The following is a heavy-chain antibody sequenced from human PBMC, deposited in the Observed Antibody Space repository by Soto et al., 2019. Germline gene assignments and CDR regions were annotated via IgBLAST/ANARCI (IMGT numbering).Heavy chain of an antibody. Sequence: QVQLVESGGGLVKPGGSLRLSCAASGFTFSDYYMSWIRQAPGKGLEWVSYISSSSSYTNYADSVKGRFTISRDNAKNSLYLQMNSLRAEDTAVYYCARDHLNYYYDSSGAFCDYWGQGTLVTVSS. CDR1: GFTFSDYY. J-gene: IGHJ4*02. D-gene: IGHD3-22*01. CDR2: ISSSSSYT. CDR3: ARDHLNYYYDSSGAFCDY. V-gene: IGHV3-11*06.